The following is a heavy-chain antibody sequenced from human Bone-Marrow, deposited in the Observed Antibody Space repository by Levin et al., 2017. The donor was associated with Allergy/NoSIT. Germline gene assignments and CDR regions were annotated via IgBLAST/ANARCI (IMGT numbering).Heavy chain of an antibody. V-gene: IGHV3-21*01. D-gene: IGHD6-6*01. J-gene: IGHJ6*02. CDR3: ARDGRSTARTSGMDV. Sequence: SGGSLRLSCEASGFIFSNYDMNWVRQAPGKGLEWVSYINRGSDHIYYTDSVKGRFSIFRDNAKNSLYLQMDSLRVEDTAVYYCARDGRSTARTSGMDVWGQGTTATVSS. CDR1: GFIFSNYD. CDR2: INRGSDHI.